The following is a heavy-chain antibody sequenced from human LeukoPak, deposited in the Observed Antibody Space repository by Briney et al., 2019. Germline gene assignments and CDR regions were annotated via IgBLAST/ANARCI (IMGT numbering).Heavy chain of an antibody. CDR2: VSSTGGDK. D-gene: IGHD3-10*01. V-gene: IGHV3-11*01. CDR3: ARGENGSFDY. Sequence: GGSLRLSCRGSGVTFEDYYLSWIRQAPGEGLEWISYVSSTGGDKFYADPVKGRFTISRDNARNSVYMEMNDLMAEDTAFYYCARGENGSFDYLGQGTLVIVSS. CDR1: GVTFEDYY. J-gene: IGHJ4*02.